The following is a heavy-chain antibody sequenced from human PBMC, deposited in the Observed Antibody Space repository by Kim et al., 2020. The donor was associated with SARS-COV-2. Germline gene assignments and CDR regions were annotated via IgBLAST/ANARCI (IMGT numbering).Heavy chain of an antibody. Sequence: GGSLRLSCAASGFTFTSYYMHWVRQATGKGLEWVSSITSAGDAKYHADSMRGWTTTTRNTTNNLLYQHMSSLTGEDTAVYYCTSGLDCIPFCDYYRWGSG. CDR2: ITSAGDAK. CDR1: GFTFTSYY. D-gene: IGHD4-17*01. V-gene: IGHV3-21*01. CDR3: TSGLDCIPFCDYYR. J-gene: IGHJ2*01.